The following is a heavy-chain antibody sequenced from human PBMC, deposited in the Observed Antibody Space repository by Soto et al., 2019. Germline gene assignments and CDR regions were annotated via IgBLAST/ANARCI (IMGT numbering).Heavy chain of an antibody. V-gene: IGHV4-59*08. CDR3: ARYSRSWPNWFDP. CDR2: IYYSGST. J-gene: IGHJ5*02. D-gene: IGHD6-13*01. CDR1: GGSISSYY. Sequence: QVQLQESGPGLVKPSETLSLTCTVSGGSISSYYWSWIRQPPGKGLEWIGYIYYSGSTNYNPSLKRRITISVDTSKNQFSLKLSSVTAADTAVYYCARYSRSWPNWFDPWGQGTLVTVSS.